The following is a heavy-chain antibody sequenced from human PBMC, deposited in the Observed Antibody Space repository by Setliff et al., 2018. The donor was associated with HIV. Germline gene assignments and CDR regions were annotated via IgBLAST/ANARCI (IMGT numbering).Heavy chain of an antibody. J-gene: IGHJ6*03. Sequence: ASVKVSCKASGYTFTSYGISWVRQAPGQGLEWMGWISAYNGNTNYAQKLQGRVTMTTDTSTSTAYMELSSLRSEDTAVYYCARSGSSSWFSSLVGPYYYYYYMDVWGKGTTVTVSS. CDR2: ISAYNGNT. CDR1: GYTFTSYG. CDR3: ARSGSSSWFSSLVGPYYYYYYMDV. V-gene: IGHV1-18*01. D-gene: IGHD6-13*01.